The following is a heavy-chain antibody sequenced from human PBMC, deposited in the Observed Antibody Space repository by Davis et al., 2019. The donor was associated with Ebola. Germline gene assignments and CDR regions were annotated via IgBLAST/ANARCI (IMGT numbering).Heavy chain of an antibody. CDR3: VKGGWQQYFDY. J-gene: IGHJ4*02. Sequence: GGSLRLSCAASGFTFSNYRMHWVRQAPGKGLEWVSVIYGGGSTYYADSVKGRFTISRDNSKNTLYLQMNSLRAEDTAVYYCVKGGWQQYFDYWGQGNLVTVSS. CDR1: GFTFSNYR. V-gene: IGHV3-53*01. D-gene: IGHD6-13*01. CDR2: IYGGGST.